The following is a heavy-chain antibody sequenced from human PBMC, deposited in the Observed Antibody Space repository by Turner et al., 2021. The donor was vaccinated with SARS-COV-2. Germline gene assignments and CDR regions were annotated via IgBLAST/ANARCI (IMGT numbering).Heavy chain of an antibody. J-gene: IGHJ4*02. CDR2: IYYSGST. V-gene: IGHV4-59*08. CDR1: GGSISSYY. CDR3: ARHPFLGVVADYYFDY. Sequence: QVQLQESGPGLVKPSETLSLTCTVSGGSISSYYWSWIRQPPGKGLEWIGYIYYSGSTNYKPSLKSRVTISVDTSKNQFSLKRSSVTAADTAVYYCARHPFLGVVADYYFDYWGQGTLVTVSS. D-gene: IGHD3-22*01.